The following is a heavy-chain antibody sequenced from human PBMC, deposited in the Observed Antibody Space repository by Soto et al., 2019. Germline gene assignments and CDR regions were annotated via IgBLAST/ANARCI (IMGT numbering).Heavy chain of an antibody. CDR1: SGSFSGNY. J-gene: IGHJ3*02. CDR2: IDQSGST. CDR3: ARGFGINRAAFDI. V-gene: IGHV4-34*01. D-gene: IGHD3-16*01. Sequence: SETLSLTCAVYSGSFSGNYWSWIRQPPGKGLEWIGEIDQSGSTNYNPSLKSRVTLSIDTSKNQFSLKLSSVTAADTAVYYCARGFGINRAAFDIWGQGIMVTVSS.